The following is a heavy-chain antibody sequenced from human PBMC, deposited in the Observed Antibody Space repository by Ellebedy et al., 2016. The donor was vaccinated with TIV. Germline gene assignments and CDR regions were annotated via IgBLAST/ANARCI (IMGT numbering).Heavy chain of an antibody. V-gene: IGHV4-59*01. CDR2: ISNTGRT. CDR3: ARDRRGSYDF. CDR1: GASISSSY. Sequence: MPSETLSLTCTVSGASISSSYWSWIRQTPGKDLEWIGYISNTGRTNYNPSLQSRVPISVDTSRNQFSLTLRSLTAADTAVYYCARDRRGSYDFWGQGTLLAVSS. J-gene: IGHJ4*02. D-gene: IGHD3-10*01.